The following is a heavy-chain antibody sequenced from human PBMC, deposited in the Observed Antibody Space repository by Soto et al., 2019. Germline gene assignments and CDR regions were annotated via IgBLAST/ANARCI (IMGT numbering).Heavy chain of an antibody. CDR2: ISSSSSYI. V-gene: IGHV3-21*01. CDR1: GFTFISYS. CDR3: ARDSSQGSSGYYPISFDY. J-gene: IGHJ4*02. D-gene: IGHD3-22*01. Sequence: GGSLILSCAASGFTFISYSMNWVRQAPGKGLEWVSSISSSSSYIYYADSVKGRFTISRDNAKNSLYLQMNSLRAEDTAVYYCARDSSQGSSGYYPISFDYWGQGTLVTVSS.